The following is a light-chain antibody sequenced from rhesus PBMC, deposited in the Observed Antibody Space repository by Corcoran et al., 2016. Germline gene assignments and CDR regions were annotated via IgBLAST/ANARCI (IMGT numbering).Light chain of an antibody. J-gene: IGKJ1*01. CDR1: QGITNY. CDR3: QHHNSYPRT. Sequence: DIQMTQSPSSLSASVGDTVTITCRASQGITNYLAWYHQKPGKAPMPLMYDAFSLESGVPSRFSGSGSGTDFTLTISSLQPEDFASYYCQHHNSYPRTFGQGTNVEIK. CDR2: DAF. V-gene: IGKV1S16*01.